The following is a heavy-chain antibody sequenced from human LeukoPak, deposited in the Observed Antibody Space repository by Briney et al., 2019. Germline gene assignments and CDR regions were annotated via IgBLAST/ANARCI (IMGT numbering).Heavy chain of an antibody. D-gene: IGHD6-19*01. Sequence: SQALSLTCVVSGDSVSSKNGAWNWVRQSPSRGLEWLGRTYYRSKWYNDYAESMEGRMTISQDTSKNQYSLHLNSVTPDDTAVYYCARDFGTTGWHTFDYWGQGTLVTVSS. J-gene: IGHJ4*02. CDR1: GDSVSSKNGA. CDR3: ARDFGTTGWHTFDY. CDR2: TYYRSKWYN. V-gene: IGHV6-1*01.